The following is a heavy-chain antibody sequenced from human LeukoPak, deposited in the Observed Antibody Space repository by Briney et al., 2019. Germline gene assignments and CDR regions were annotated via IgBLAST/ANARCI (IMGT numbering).Heavy chain of an antibody. D-gene: IGHD2/OR15-2a*01. V-gene: IGHV4-59*01. Sequence: SETLSLTCTVPGGSISSYYWSWIRQPPGKGLEWIGYIYYSGSTNYNPSLKSRVTISVDTSKNQFSLKLSSVTAADTAVYYCARSISRAESAFDIWGQGTMVTVSS. J-gene: IGHJ3*02. CDR2: IYYSGST. CDR3: ARSISRAESAFDI. CDR1: GGSISSYY.